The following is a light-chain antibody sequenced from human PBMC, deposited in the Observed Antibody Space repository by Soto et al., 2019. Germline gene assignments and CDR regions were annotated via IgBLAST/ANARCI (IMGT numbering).Light chain of an antibody. CDR3: SSYTSSSNVV. CDR1: SSDXXGYNY. CDR2: EVS. Sequence: QSALTQPASVSGSPGQSITISCTGTSSDXXGYNYVSWYQXXXGKAPKLMIYEVSNRPSGVSNRFSGSKSGNTASLTISGXQAEDEADYYCSSYTSSSNVVFGGGTKLTVL. J-gene: IGLJ2*01. V-gene: IGLV2-14*01.